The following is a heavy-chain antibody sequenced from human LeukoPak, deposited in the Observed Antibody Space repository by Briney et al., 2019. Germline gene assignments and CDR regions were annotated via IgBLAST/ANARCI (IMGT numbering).Heavy chain of an antibody. CDR2: ISSSSSI. J-gene: IGHJ3*02. V-gene: IGHV3-48*01. CDR1: RFTFSSYS. Sequence: GGSLRLSCAASRFTFSSYSMNWVRQAPGKGLEWVSYISSSSSIYHADSVKGRFTISRDNAKNSLYLQMNSLRAEDTAVYYCAREWPSGPHIFDIWGQGTMVTVSS. D-gene: IGHD2-21*01. CDR3: AREWPSGPHIFDI.